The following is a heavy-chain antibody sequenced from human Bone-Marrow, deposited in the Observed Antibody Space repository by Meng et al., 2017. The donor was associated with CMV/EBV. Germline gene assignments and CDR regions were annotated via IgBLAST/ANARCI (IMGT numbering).Heavy chain of an antibody. V-gene: IGHV3-30*04. J-gene: IGHJ4*02. Sequence: GASLKISCAASGFTFSSYAMHWVRQAPGKGLEWVAVISYDGSNKYYADSVKGLFTISRDNSKNTLYLQMNSLRAEDSAVYYCARDPRGVRRQLHDYWGQGTLVTVSS. CDR1: GFTFSSYA. CDR2: ISYDGSNK. D-gene: IGHD2-8*01. CDR3: ARDPRGVRRQLHDY.